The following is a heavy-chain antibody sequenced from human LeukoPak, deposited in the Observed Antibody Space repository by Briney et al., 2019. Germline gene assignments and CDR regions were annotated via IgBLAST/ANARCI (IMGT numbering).Heavy chain of an antibody. CDR1: GYTFTGYY. CDR2: IIPIFGTA. CDR3: ARGKSTGTTTGNWFDP. V-gene: IGHV1-69*13. D-gene: IGHD1-1*01. J-gene: IGHJ5*02. Sequence: SVKVSCKASGYTFTGYYMHWVRQAPGQGLEWMGGIIPIFGTANYAQKFQGRVTITADESTSTAYMELSSLRSEDTAVYYCARGKSTGTTTGNWFDPWGQGTLVTVSS.